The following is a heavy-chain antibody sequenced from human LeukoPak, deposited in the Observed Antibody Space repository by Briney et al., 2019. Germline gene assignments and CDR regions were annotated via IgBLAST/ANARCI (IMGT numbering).Heavy chain of an antibody. CDR1: GFTFSSYA. CDR2: ISGSGGST. CDR3: AKTPYGSGSYSWFDP. D-gene: IGHD3-10*01. V-gene: IGHV3-23*01. Sequence: GGSLRLSCAASGFTFSSYAMSWVRQAPGKGLEWVSAISGSGGSTYYADSVKGRFTISRDNSKNTLYLQMNSLRAEDTAVYYCAKTPYGSGSYSWFDPWGQGTLVTVSS. J-gene: IGHJ5*02.